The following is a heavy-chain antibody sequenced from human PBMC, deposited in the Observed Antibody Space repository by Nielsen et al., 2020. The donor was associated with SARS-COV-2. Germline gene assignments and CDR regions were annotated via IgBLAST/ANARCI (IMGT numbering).Heavy chain of an antibody. D-gene: IGHD3-22*01. CDR3: ARDQDITMIVAIDY. V-gene: IGHV3-48*03. J-gene: IGHJ4*02. Sequence: SCAASGFTFSSYEMNWVRQAPGKGLEWVSYISSSGSTIYYADSVKGRFTISRDNAKNSLYLQMNSLRAEDTAVYYCARDQDITMIVAIDYWGQGTLVTVSS. CDR1: GFTFSSYE. CDR2: ISSSGSTI.